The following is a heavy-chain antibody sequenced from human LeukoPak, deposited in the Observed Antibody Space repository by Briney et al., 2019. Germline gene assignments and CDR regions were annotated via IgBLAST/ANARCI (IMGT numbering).Heavy chain of an antibody. CDR2: ISGSGGST. D-gene: IGHD3-22*01. CDR1: GFTFSSHA. CDR3: AKEEYYDSSGYYYVPLDAFDI. V-gene: IGHV3-23*01. Sequence: SGGSLRLSCAASGFTFSSHAMSWLRQAPEKGLEWVSAISGSGGSTYYADSVKGRFTISRDSSKNTLYLQMNSLRGEDTAVYYCAKEEYYDSSGYYYVPLDAFDIWGQGTMVTVSS. J-gene: IGHJ3*02.